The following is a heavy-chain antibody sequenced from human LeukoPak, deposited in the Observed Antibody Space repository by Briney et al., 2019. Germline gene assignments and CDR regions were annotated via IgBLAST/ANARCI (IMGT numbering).Heavy chain of an antibody. D-gene: IGHD6-25*01. J-gene: IGHJ6*03. CDR3: ARAAAYYYYYMDV. V-gene: IGHV4-38-2*02. CDR1: GYSISSGYY. CDR2: IYHSGST. Sequence: SETLSLTCTVSGYSISSGYYWGWIRQPPGKGLEWIGSIYHSGSTYYNPSLRSRVTISVDTSKNQFSLKLSSVTAADTAVYYCARAAAYYYYYMDVWGKGTTVTVSS.